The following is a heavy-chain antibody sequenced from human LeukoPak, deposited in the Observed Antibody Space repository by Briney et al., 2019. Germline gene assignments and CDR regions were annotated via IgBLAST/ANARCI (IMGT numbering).Heavy chain of an antibody. CDR1: GGTFSSYA. D-gene: IGHD3-3*01. V-gene: IGHV1-69*05. Sequence: SSVKVSCKASGGTFSSYAISWVRQAPGQGLEWMGRIITIFGTANYAQKFQGRVTITTDESTSTAYMELSSLRSEDTAVYCCATNYYDFWGGPNSYYYYMDVWGKGTTVTVSS. J-gene: IGHJ6*03. CDR2: IITIFGTA. CDR3: ATNYYDFWGGPNSYYYYMDV.